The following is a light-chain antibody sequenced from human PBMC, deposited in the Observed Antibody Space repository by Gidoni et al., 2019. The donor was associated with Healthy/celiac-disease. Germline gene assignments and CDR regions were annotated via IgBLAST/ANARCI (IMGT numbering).Light chain of an antibody. V-gene: IGKV3-20*01. CDR2: GAS. CDR3: QQYGSSPPLT. Sequence: EIVLPQSPGTLSLSPGERATPSCRASQSVSSSYLAGYQQKPGQAPRLLIYGASSSATGIPDRFSGSGSGTDFTLTISRLEPEDFAVYYCQQYGSSPPLTFGGGTKVEIK. CDR1: QSVSSSY. J-gene: IGKJ4*01.